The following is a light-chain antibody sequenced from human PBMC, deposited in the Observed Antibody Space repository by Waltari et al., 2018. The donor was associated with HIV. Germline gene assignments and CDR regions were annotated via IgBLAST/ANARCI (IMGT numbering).Light chain of an antibody. Sequence: QSALTQPASVSGSPGQSITISCTGTSSDVGRYNIVSWYQQHPGKAPKLMIYEGSKLPSGVSNRFSGSKTGNTASLTIAGLQAEDEADYYCCSYAGTNWVFGGGTKLTVL. J-gene: IGLJ3*02. V-gene: IGLV2-23*01. CDR1: SSDVGRYNI. CDR3: CSYAGTNWV. CDR2: EGS.